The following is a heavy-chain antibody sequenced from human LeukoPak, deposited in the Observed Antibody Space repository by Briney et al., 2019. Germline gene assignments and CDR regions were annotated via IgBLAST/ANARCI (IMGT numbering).Heavy chain of an antibody. CDR2: VSWDSTNI. Sequence: PGGSLRLSCAASGFTFDDYAMHWVRQAPGKGLEWVSGVSWDSTNIGYADSVKGRFSISRDNTEDSLYLQMSSLRVEDTALYYCAKESSVYCTDGVCSLDFWGQGSLVTVSA. J-gene: IGHJ4*02. D-gene: IGHD2-8*01. CDR3: AKESSVYCTDGVCSLDF. CDR1: GFTFDDYA. V-gene: IGHV3-9*01.